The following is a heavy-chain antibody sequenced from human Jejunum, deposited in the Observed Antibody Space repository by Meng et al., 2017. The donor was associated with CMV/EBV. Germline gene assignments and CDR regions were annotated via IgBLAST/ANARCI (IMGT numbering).Heavy chain of an antibody. V-gene: IGHV3-30-3*01. CDR1: FTFSNYA. D-gene: IGHD2-2*01. Sequence: FTFSNYAMHWVRRAPGKGLEWVAVISYDGSDNYYADSVKGRFTISRDNSKNTLHLPLNSLSSSTPAVYFCAIGRVSYTSCSPPGSWGQGALVTVSS. CDR3: AIGRVSYTSCSPPGS. J-gene: IGHJ5*02. CDR2: ISYDGSDN.